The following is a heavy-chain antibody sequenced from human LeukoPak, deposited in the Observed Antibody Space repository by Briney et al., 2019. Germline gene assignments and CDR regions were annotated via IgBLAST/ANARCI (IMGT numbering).Heavy chain of an antibody. J-gene: IGHJ5*02. D-gene: IGHD1-20*01. V-gene: IGHV3-23*01. CDR3: TKQHRITRYVWFGP. Sequence: GGSLRLSCAASGFTYNDYAMGWVRQAPGKGLEWVAVISSSGSDTYYTDSVKGRFAISRDNSRNTVSLQMNSLRAEDTAIYYCTKQHRITRYVWFGPWGQGTLVSVSS. CDR2: ISSSGSDT. CDR1: GFTYNDYA.